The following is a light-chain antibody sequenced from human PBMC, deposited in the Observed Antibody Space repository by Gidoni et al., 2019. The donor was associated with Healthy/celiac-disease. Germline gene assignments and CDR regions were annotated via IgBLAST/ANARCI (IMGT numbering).Light chain of an antibody. CDR3: SSYTSSL. CDR2: EVS. CDR1: SSDVGGYNY. V-gene: IGLV2-14*01. J-gene: IGLJ2*01. Sequence: QSAMTQPASVSGSPGQSITISCTGTSSDVGGYNYVSWYQQHPGKAPKLMIYEVSNRPSGVSNRFSCSKSGNTASLTISGLQAEDEADYYCSSYTSSLFGGGTKLTVL.